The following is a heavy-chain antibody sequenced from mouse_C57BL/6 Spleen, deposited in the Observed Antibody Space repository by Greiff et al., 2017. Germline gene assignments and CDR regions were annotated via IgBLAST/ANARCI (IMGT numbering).Heavy chain of an antibody. CDR2: IDPSDSYT. Sequence: QVQLQQPGAELVMPGASVKLSCKASGYTFTSYWMHWVKQRPGQGLEWIGEIDPSDSYTNYNQKFKGKSTLTVDKSSSTAYMQLSSLTSEDSAVYYCARGGSYYSTFYWYFDVWGTGTTVTVSS. CDR3: ARGGSYYSTFYWYFDV. J-gene: IGHJ1*03. V-gene: IGHV1-69*01. CDR1: GYTFTSYW. D-gene: IGHD2-5*01.